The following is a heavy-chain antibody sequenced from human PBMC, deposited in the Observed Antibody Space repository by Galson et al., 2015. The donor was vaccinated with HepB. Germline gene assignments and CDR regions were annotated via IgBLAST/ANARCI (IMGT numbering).Heavy chain of an antibody. J-gene: IGHJ4*02. D-gene: IGHD6-13*01. CDR1: GYTFTSYG. CDR3: ARSPPRRSSSWYFSKP. V-gene: IGHV1-18*01. CDR2: ISAYNGNT. Sequence: SVKASCKASGYTFTSYGISWVRKAPGQGLEWMGWISAYNGNTNYAQKLQGRVTMTTDTSTSTAYMELRSLRSDDTAVYYCARSPPRRSSSWYFSKPWGQGTLVTVSS.